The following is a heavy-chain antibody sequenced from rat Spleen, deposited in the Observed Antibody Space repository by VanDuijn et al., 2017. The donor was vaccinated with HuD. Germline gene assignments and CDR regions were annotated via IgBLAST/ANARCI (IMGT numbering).Heavy chain of an antibody. Sequence: EVQLVESDGGLVLPGRSLKLSCAASGFIFSDYYMAWIRQAPGKGLEWVASITNTGGSTYYPDSVKGRFTISRDNAKSTLYLQMDSLRSEDTATYYCARHSYLHWGQGVMVTVSS. CDR3: ARHSYLH. CDR2: ITNTGGST. CDR1: GFIFSDYY. V-gene: IGHV5-25*01. J-gene: IGHJ2*01. D-gene: IGHD1-2*01.